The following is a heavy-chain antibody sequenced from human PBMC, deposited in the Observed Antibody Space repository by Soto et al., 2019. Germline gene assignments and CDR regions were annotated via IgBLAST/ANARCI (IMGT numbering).Heavy chain of an antibody. D-gene: IGHD3-10*01. V-gene: IGHV4-31*03. J-gene: IGHJ4*02. CDR2: IYYSGST. CDR3: ATYGSGTYKPTTFDY. CDR1: GGSISSGGYY. Sequence: QVQLQESGPGLVKPSQTLSLTCTVSGGSISSGGYYWSWIRQHPGKGLEWIGYIYYSGSTYYNPSLMRRVTISVDTSKNQFSLKLSSVTAADTAVYYCATYGSGTYKPTTFDYWGQGTLVTVSS.